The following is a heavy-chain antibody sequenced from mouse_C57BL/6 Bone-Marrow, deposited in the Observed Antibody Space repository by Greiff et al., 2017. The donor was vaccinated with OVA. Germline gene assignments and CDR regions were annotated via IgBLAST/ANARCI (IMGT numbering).Heavy chain of an antibody. CDR1: GYTFTSYW. D-gene: IGHD1-1*01. CDR2: IYPSDSET. V-gene: IGHV1-61*01. J-gene: IGHJ3*01. CDR3: ARNYYGSRGCAY. Sequence: VKLQESGAELVRPGSSVKLSCKASGYTFTSYWMDWVKQRPGQGLEWIGNIYPSDSETHYNQKFKDKATLTVDKSSSTAYMQLSSLTSEDSAVYYCARNYYGSRGCAYWGQGTLVTVSA.